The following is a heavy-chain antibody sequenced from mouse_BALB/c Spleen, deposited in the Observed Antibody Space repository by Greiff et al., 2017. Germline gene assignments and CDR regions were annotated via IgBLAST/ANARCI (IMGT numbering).Heavy chain of an antibody. Sequence: EVKLMESGGGLVQPGGSMKLSCVASGFTFSNYWMNWVRQSPEKGLEWVAEIRLKSNNYATHYAESVKGRFTISRDDSKSSVYLQMNNLRAEDTGIYYCTRGGDGSYYFDYWGQGTTLTVSS. CDR2: IRLKSNNYAT. CDR3: TRGGDGSYYFDY. D-gene: IGHD2-3*01. J-gene: IGHJ2*01. V-gene: IGHV6-6*02. CDR1: GFTFSNYW.